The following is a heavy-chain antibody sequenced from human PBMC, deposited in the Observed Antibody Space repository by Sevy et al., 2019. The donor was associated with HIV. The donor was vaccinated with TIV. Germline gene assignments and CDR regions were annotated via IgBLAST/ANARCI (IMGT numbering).Heavy chain of an antibody. CDR2: INSDGSST. Sequence: GGSLRLSCAASGFTFSSYWMHWVRQAPGKGLVWVSRINSDGSSTSYADSVKGRFTISRDNAKNTLYLQMNSLRAEDTAVYYCARAGYCSSTSCYRPPKGMDVWGQGTMVTVSS. CDR1: GFTFSSYW. CDR3: ARAGYCSSTSCYRPPKGMDV. D-gene: IGHD2-2*02. J-gene: IGHJ6*02. V-gene: IGHV3-74*01.